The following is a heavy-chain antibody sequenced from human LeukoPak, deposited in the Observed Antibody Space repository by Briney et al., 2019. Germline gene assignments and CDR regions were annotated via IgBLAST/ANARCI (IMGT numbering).Heavy chain of an antibody. V-gene: IGHV3-21*01. CDR2: ISSSSSYI. Sequence: PGGSLRLSCAASGFTVSSNYMSWVRQAPGKGLEWVSSISSSSSYIYYADSVKGRFTISRDNAKNSLYLQMNSLRAEDTAVYYCARAGDAFDIWGQGTMVTVSS. J-gene: IGHJ3*02. CDR1: GFTVSSNY. CDR3: ARAGDAFDI.